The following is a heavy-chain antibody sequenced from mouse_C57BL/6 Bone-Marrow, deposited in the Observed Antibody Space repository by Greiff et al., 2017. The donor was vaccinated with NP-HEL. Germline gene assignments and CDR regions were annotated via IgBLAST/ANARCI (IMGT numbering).Heavy chain of an antibody. J-gene: IGHJ1*03. CDR2: IDPENGDT. Sequence: VQLKESGAELVRPGASVKLSCTASGFNIKDDYMHWVKQRPEQGLEWIGWIDPENGDTEYASKFQGKATITADTSSNTAYLQLSSLTSEDTAVYYCTADGYYRYFDVWGTGTTFTVSS. D-gene: IGHD2-3*01. CDR3: TADGYYRYFDV. V-gene: IGHV14-4*01. CDR1: GFNIKDDY.